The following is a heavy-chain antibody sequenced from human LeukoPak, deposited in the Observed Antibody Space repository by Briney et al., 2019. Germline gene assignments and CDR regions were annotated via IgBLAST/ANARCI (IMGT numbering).Heavy chain of an antibody. CDR1: GYTFTSYG. CDR3: ARDKARHYGDFGYHSDY. Sequence: ASVKVSCKASGYTFTSYGISWVRQAPGQGLERMGWISAYNGNTNYAKTLQGRVTMTTDTSTSTAYMELRSLRSDDTAVYYCARDKARHYGDFGYHSDYWGQGTLVTVSS. D-gene: IGHD4-17*01. CDR2: ISAYNGNT. J-gene: IGHJ4*02. V-gene: IGHV1-18*01.